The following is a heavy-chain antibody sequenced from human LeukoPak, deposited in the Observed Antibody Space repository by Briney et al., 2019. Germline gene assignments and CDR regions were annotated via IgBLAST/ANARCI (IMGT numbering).Heavy chain of an antibody. CDR1: GGSISSYY. CDR2: IYTSGST. CDR3: ARVGTATRYWYFDL. V-gene: IGHV4-4*07. D-gene: IGHD1/OR15-1a*01. J-gene: IGHJ2*01. Sequence: SETLSLTCTVSGGSISSYYWSWIRQPAGKGQEWIGRIYTSGSTNYNPSLKSRVTISVDTSKNQFSLKLSSVTAADTAVYYCARVGTATRYWYFDLWGRGALVTVSS.